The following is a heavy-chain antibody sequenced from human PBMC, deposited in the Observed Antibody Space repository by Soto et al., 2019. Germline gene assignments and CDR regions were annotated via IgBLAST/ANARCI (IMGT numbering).Heavy chain of an antibody. Sequence: QVQLQQWGAGLLKPSETLSLTCAVYGGSFSGYYWSWIRQPPGKGLEWIGEINHRGSTNYNPSLKSRVTISVDTSKNQFSLKLSSVTAADTAVYYCARVNPTGGVVVPAAMSHWFDPWGQGTLVTVSS. CDR3: ARVNPTGGVVVPAAMSHWFDP. J-gene: IGHJ5*02. CDR2: INHRGST. CDR1: GGSFSGYY. D-gene: IGHD2-2*01. V-gene: IGHV4-34*01.